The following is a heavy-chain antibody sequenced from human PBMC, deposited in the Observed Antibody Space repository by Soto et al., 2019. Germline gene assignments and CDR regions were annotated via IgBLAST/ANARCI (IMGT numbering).Heavy chain of an antibody. CDR3: ARDKYYDSSGYYYAEYFQH. CDR1: GFTFSSYG. Sequence: GGSLRLSCAASGFTFSSYGMHWVRQAPGKGLEWVAVIWYDGSNKYYADSVKGRFTISRDNSKNTLYLQMNSLRAEDTAVYYCARDKYYDSSGYYYAEYFQHWGQGTLVTVSS. V-gene: IGHV3-33*01. CDR2: IWYDGSNK. J-gene: IGHJ1*01. D-gene: IGHD3-22*01.